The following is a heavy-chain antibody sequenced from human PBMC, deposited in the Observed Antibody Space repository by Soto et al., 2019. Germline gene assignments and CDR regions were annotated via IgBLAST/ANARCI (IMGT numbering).Heavy chain of an antibody. CDR3: ARVGGQSLVPYFDY. V-gene: IGHV1-3*01. Sequence: ASVKVSCKASGYTFTSYAMHWVRQAPGQRLEWMGWINAGNGNTKYSQKFQGRVTITRDTSASTAYMELSSLRSEDTAVYYCARVGGQSLVPYFDYWGQGTLVTVSS. J-gene: IGHJ4*02. D-gene: IGHD6-19*01. CDR1: GYTFTSYA. CDR2: INAGNGNT.